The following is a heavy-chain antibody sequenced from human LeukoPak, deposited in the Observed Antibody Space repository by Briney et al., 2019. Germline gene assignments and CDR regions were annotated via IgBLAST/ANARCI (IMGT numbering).Heavy chain of an antibody. CDR2: IYSGGST. J-gene: IGHJ4*02. D-gene: IGHD6-13*01. CDR3: ARGAYSSSWYSGNYFDY. Sequence: GGSLRLSCAAPGFTVSSNYMSCVRQAPGKGLEWVSVIYSGGSTYYADSVKGRFTISRDNSKNTLYLQMNSLRAEDTAVYYCARGAYSSSWYSGNYFDYWGQGTLVTVSS. V-gene: IGHV3-53*01. CDR1: GFTVSSNY.